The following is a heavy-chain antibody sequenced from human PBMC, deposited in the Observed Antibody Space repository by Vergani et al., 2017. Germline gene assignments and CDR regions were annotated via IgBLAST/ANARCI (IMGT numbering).Heavy chain of an antibody. J-gene: IGHJ5*02. Sequence: QVQLVESAGGVVQPGGSLRLSCAASGFTFNQYGMHWVRQAPGKGLDWVAVTWYDGNNKQYADSVKGRFTISRDNSKSTMYLQMNSLRDEDTGVYYCARYLRGLYNRCDPWLQGTVVTDAS. CDR2: TWYDGNNK. V-gene: IGHV3-33*01. CDR1: GFTFNQYG. D-gene: IGHD1-14*01. CDR3: ARYLRGLYNRCDP.